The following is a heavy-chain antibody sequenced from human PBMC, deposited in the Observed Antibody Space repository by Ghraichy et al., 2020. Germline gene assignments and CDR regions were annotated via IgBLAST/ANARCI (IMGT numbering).Heavy chain of an antibody. CDR3: ARVSMTTVTDYYFDY. Sequence: SETLSLTCTVSGGSISSYYWSWIRQPPGKGLEWIGYIYYSGSTNYNPSLKSRVTISVDTSKNQFSLKLSSVTAADTAVYYCARVSMTTVTDYYFDYWGQGTLVTVSS. CDR2: IYYSGST. D-gene: IGHD4-11*01. J-gene: IGHJ4*02. CDR1: GGSISSYY. V-gene: IGHV4-59*01.